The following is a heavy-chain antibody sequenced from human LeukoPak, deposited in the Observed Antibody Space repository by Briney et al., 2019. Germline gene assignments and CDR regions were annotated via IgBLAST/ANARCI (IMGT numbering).Heavy chain of an antibody. J-gene: IGHJ5*02. CDR3: ARWTSIAALYNWLDP. CDR2: INHSGST. D-gene: IGHD6-6*01. Sequence: SETLSLTCAVYGGSFSGYYWSWIRQPPGKGLEWIGEINHSGSTNYNPSLKSRVTISVDTSKNQFSLKLSSVTAADTAVYYCARWTSIAALYNWLDPWGQGTLVTVSS. CDR1: GGSFSGYY. V-gene: IGHV4-34*01.